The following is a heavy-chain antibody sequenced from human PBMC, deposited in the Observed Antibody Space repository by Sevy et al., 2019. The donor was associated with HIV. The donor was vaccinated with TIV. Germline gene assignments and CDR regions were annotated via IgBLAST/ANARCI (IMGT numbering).Heavy chain of an antibody. Sequence: ASVKVSCKASGYTFTGYYMHWVRQAPGQGLEWMGWINPNSGGTNYAQKFQDRVTMTRDTSISTAYMELSRLRSDDTAVYYCAREGVPAAIWFDPWGQGTLVTVSS. CDR1: GYTFTGYY. V-gene: IGHV1-2*02. J-gene: IGHJ5*02. D-gene: IGHD2-2*01. CDR3: AREGVPAAIWFDP. CDR2: INPNSGGT.